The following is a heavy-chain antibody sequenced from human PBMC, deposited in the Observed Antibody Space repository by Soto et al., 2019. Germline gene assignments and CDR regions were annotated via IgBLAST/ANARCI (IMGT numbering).Heavy chain of an antibody. D-gene: IGHD1-7*01. Sequence: EVQLVESGGGLVQPGRSLRLSCAASGFTFDDYAMHWVRQAPGKGLEWVSGISWNSGSIGYADSVKGRFTISRDNAKNSLYLQMNSLRAEDTALYYCAKGKLELMAYGMDVWGQGTTVTVSS. CDR2: ISWNSGSI. CDR1: GFTFDDYA. CDR3: AKGKLELMAYGMDV. V-gene: IGHV3-9*01. J-gene: IGHJ6*02.